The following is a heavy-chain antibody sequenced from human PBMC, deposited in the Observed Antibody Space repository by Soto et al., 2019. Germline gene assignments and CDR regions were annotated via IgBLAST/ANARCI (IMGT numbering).Heavy chain of an antibody. CDR2: ISPNGDST. D-gene: IGHD2-8*01. V-gene: IGHV3-23*01. CDR1: GFTFNNYA. Sequence: HPGGSLRLSCAASGFTFNNYAMNWVRQAPGRGLEWVSIISPNGDSTYYAESVKGRFTISRDNSQNTVFLQMNSLRAEDTAIYFCAKVRLTDYLRYAPHLWGQGTLVTVSS. CDR3: AKVRLTDYLRYAPHL. J-gene: IGHJ3*01.